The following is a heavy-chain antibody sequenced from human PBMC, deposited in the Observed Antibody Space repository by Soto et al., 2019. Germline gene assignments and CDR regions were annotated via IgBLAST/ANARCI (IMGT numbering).Heavy chain of an antibody. J-gene: IGHJ4*02. CDR3: AREKVGTTFFDN. CDR1: GLAISRGYY. Sequence: PSETLSLTCSVAGLAISRGYYWSWVRQPPGKGLEWIGSIYPSVSSYHNPSLETRVRLSIDTSKNQFTLNPTSVTAADTALYYCAREKVGTTFFDNWGQGIQVTVSS. V-gene: IGHV4-38-2*02. D-gene: IGHD1-1*01. CDR2: IYPSVSS.